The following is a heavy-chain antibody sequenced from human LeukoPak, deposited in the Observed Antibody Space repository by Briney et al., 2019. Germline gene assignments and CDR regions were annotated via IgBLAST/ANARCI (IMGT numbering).Heavy chain of an antibody. V-gene: IGHV1-46*01. Sequence: APVKVSCKASGYTFTSYYMHWVRQAPGQGLEWMGIINPSGGSTGYAQKFQGRVTMTRDTSTSTVYMELSSLRSEDTAVYYCARGEYVVPPLDYWGRGTLVTVSS. D-gene: IGHD2-8*01. CDR2: INPSGGST. CDR3: ARGEYVVPPLDY. CDR1: GYTFTSYY. J-gene: IGHJ4*02.